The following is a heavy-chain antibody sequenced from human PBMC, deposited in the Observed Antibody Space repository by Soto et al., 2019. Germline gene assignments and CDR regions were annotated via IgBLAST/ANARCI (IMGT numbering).Heavy chain of an antibody. CDR1: GFTFSTYA. J-gene: IGHJ4*02. CDR3: AKDIYSGSYSVFDY. Sequence: GGSLRLSCGASGFTFSTYAMSWVRQAPGKGLEWVSVISGSGGSTYYADSVKGRFTISRDNSKNTLYLQMNSLRAEDTAVYYCAKDIYSGSYSVFDYWGQGTLVTVSS. V-gene: IGHV3-23*01. D-gene: IGHD1-26*01. CDR2: ISGSGGST.